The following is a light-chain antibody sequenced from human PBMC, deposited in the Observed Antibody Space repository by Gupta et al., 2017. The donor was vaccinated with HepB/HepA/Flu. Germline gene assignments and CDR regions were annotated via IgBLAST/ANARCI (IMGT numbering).Light chain of an antibody. CDR3: CSYASTTVV. J-gene: IGLJ2*01. V-gene: IGLV2-23*02. CDR2: EVN. CDR1: RSDVGSYNL. Sequence: QSALTQPDFVSGSPGQSITTSCTGTRSDVGSYNLVSWYQQHPGKAPKLMIYEVNKWPSGVSNLFSGSNSGNTASLTFSGLQAEDEADYYCCSYASTTVVFGGGTKLTVL.